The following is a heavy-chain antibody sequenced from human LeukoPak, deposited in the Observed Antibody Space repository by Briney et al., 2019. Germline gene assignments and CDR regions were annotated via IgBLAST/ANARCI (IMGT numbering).Heavy chain of an antibody. CDR2: INPSGSST. J-gene: IGHJ4*02. Sequence: ASVKVSCKASGYSFTGSYIHWVRQAPGQGPEWMGVINPSGSSTIYAQKFKGRVTMTEDTSTGTVYMDLSSLRSEDTAVYYCASTKASDWHLTASPLDFWGQGTLVSVSS. CDR1: GYSFTGSY. D-gene: IGHD1-7*01. CDR3: ASTKASDWHLTASPLDF. V-gene: IGHV1-46*01.